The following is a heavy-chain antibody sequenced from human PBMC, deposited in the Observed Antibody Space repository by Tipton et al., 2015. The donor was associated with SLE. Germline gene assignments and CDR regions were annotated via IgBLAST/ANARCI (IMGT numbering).Heavy chain of an antibody. D-gene: IGHD2-15*01. V-gene: IGHV4-34*01. J-gene: IGHJ4*02. CDR3: ARGQMGSGASDY. Sequence: TLSLTCAVYGGSFSGYYWSWIRQPPGKGLEWIGEINHSGSTNYNPSLKSRVTISMDTSKNQFSLKVRSVTAADTAVYYCARGQMGSGASDYWGQGTLVTLSS. CDR2: INHSGST. CDR1: GGSFSGYY.